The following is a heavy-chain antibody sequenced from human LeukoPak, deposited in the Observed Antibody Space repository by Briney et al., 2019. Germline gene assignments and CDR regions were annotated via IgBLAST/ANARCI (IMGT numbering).Heavy chain of an antibody. CDR2: IRSESSST. CDR1: GFTFSRYT. J-gene: IGHJ4*02. Sequence: GGSLRLSCAASGFTFSRYTMNWVRQAPGKELEWISNIRSESSSTTYADSVKGRFTISRDNAKNSLYLQIDSLRAEDTAVYYCVRDLNWAFDYWGQGTLVTVSS. CDR3: VRDLNWAFDY. D-gene: IGHD3-16*01. V-gene: IGHV3-48*01.